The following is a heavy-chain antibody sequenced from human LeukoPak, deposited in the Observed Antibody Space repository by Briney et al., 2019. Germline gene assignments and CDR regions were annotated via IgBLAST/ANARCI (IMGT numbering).Heavy chain of an antibody. CDR2: ISGSGGST. CDR3: AKFKSSGYYYYYYMDV. Sequence: PGGSLRLSCAASGFTFSSYAMSWVRQAPGKGLEWVSAISGSGGSTYYADSVKGRFTISRDNSKNTLYLQMNSLRAEDTAVYYCAKFKSSGYYYYYYMDVWGKGTTVTVSS. CDR1: GFTFSSYA. J-gene: IGHJ6*03. D-gene: IGHD2-15*01. V-gene: IGHV3-23*01.